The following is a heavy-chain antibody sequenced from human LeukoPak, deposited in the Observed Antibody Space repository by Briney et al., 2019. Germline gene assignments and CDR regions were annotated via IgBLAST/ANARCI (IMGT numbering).Heavy chain of an antibody. CDR3: AKGCSSTSCSFGGYGMDV. V-gene: IGHV3-23*01. Sequence: GGSLRLSRAASGFTFSSYAMSWVRQAPGKGLEWVSSMSSGGGSTYYADSVKGRFTISRDNSKNTLYLQMNSLRAEDTAVYYCAKGCSSTSCSFGGYGMDVWGKGTTVTVSS. J-gene: IGHJ6*04. D-gene: IGHD2-2*01. CDR1: GFTFSSYA. CDR2: MSSGGGST.